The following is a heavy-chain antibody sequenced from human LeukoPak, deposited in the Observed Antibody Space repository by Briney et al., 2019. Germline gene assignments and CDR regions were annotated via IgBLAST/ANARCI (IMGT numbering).Heavy chain of an antibody. CDR1: GFTFSSYG. Sequence: GGSLRLSCAASGFTFSSYGMHWVRQAPGKGLEWVAVISYDGSNKYYADSVKGRLTISRDNSKNTLYLQMNSLRAEDTAVYYCAKRRFEGPNAFDIWGQGTMVTVSS. CDR3: AKRRFEGPNAFDI. CDR2: ISYDGSNK. J-gene: IGHJ3*02. V-gene: IGHV3-30*18.